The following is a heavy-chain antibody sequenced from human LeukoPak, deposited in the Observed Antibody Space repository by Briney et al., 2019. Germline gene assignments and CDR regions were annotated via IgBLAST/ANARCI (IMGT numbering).Heavy chain of an antibody. V-gene: IGHV4-34*01. CDR1: GGSFSGYY. CDR3: ARVRYYDSSGYYYPTRGWYFDL. CDR2: INHSGST. J-gene: IGHJ2*01. Sequence: SETQSLTCAVYGGSFSGYYWSWIRQPPGKGLEWIGEINHSGSTNYNPSLKSRVTISVDTSKNQFSLKLSSVTAADTAVYYCARVRYYDSSGYYYPTRGWYFDLWGRGTLVTVSS. D-gene: IGHD3-22*01.